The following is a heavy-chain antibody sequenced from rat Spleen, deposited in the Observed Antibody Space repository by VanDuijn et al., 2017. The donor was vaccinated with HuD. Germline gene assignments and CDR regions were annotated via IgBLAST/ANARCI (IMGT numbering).Heavy chain of an antibody. CDR3: VRQDTSGYSNWFAY. J-gene: IGHJ2*01. Sequence: EVQLVESGGGLVQPGRSLKLSCAASGFTFSDYNMAWVRQAPKKGLEWVATIIYDGSNTYYRDSVKGRFTISRDNARNTLYLQMDSLRSEDTATYYCVRQDTSGYSNWFAYWGQGVMVTVSS. CDR2: IIYDGSNT. CDR1: GFTFSDYN. V-gene: IGHV5S10*01. D-gene: IGHD4-3*01.